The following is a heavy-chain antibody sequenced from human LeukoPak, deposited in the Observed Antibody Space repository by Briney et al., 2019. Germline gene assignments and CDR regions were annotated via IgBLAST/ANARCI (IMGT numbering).Heavy chain of an antibody. V-gene: IGHV1-69*13. CDR3: ASRAASSGWYGRAEDY. CDR2: IIPIFGTA. D-gene: IGHD6-19*01. CDR1: GGTFSSYA. Sequence: SVKVSCKASGGTFSSYAISWVRQAPGQGLEWMGGIIPIFGTANYAQKFQGRVTITADESTSTAYMVLSSLRSEDTAVYYCASRAASSGWYGRAEDYWGQGTLVTVSS. J-gene: IGHJ4*02.